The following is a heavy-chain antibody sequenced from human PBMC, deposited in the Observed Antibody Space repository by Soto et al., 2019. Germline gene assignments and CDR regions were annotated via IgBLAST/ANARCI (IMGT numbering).Heavy chain of an antibody. J-gene: IGHJ5*02. CDR3: ARLRIATNNYKWFAP. V-gene: IGHV4-31*03. D-gene: IGHD2-21*01. CDR2: IYVTGAV. CDR1: GAALNSGNYY. Sequence: SETLSLTCSVSGAALNSGNYYWSWIRQVPGKGLEWIGHIYVTGAVDYNPSLRDRITISQDTSERQFSLNLRLVTAADTAVYYCARLRIATNNYKWFAPWGQGTQVTVSS.